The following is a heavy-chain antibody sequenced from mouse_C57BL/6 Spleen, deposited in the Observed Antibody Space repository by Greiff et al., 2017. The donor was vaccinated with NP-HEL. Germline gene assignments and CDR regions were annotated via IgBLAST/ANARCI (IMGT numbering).Heavy chain of an antibody. V-gene: IGHV1-69*01. CDR1: GYTFTSYW. J-gene: IGHJ4*01. CDR3: ARGYAMDY. CDR2: IDPSDSYT. Sequence: QVQLQQPGAELVMPGASVKLSCKASGYTFTSYWMHWVKQRPGPGLEWIGEIDPSDSYTNYNHKFKGKSTLTVDKSSSTAYMQLSSLTSEDSAVYYCARGYAMDYWGQGTSVTVSS.